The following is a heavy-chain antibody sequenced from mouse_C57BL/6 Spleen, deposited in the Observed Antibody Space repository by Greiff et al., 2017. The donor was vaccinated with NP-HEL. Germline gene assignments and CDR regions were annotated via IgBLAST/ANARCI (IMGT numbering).Heavy chain of an antibody. CDR3: ARGYYDYDAYFDY. CDR1: GYAFSSYW. V-gene: IGHV1-80*01. D-gene: IGHD2-4*01. J-gene: IGHJ2*01. Sequence: VQLQQSGAELVKPGASVKISCKASGYAFSSYWMNWVKQRPGKGLEWIGQIYPGDGDTNYNGKFKGKATLTADKSSSTAYMQLSSLTSEDSAVYFCARGYYDYDAYFDYWGQGTTLTVSS. CDR2: IYPGDGDT.